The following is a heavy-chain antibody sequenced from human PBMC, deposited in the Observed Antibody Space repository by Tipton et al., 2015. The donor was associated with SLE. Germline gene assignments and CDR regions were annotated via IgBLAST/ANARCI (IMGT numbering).Heavy chain of an antibody. CDR3: ARRGNYYDSSYYFDY. Sequence: GLVKPSETLSLVCVVNRGSLTGYSWNWIRQFPGKGLEWIGEIDRDGSPNYKSSLQNRVTMSVDTFKRHFSLNLSSTTAADSGVYYCARRGNYYDSSYYFDYWGQGTLVTVSS. CDR1: RGSLTGYS. J-gene: IGHJ4*02. V-gene: IGHV4-34*01. CDR2: IDRDGSP. D-gene: IGHD3-22*01.